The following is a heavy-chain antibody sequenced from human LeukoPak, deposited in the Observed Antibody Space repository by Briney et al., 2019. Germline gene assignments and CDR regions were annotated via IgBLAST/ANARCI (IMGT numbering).Heavy chain of an antibody. CDR1: GGSISSYY. J-gene: IGHJ6*02. Sequence: PSETLSLTCTVSGGSISSYYWSWIRQPPGKGLEWIGLIYYSGSTNYNPSLKSRVTISVDTSKNQFSLKLSTVTAADTAVYYCARVVYSRSNGMDVWGQGTTVTVSS. D-gene: IGHD1-26*01. V-gene: IGHV4-59*01. CDR2: IYYSGST. CDR3: ARVVYSRSNGMDV.